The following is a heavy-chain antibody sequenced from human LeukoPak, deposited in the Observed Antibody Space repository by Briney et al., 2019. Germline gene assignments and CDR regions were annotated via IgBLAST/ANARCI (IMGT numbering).Heavy chain of an antibody. Sequence: GGSLRLSCVASGFPFSSYWMTWVRQAPGKGLEWVANIKQDGSKKSYVDSVKGRFTISRGNAKNSLYLQMNSLRAEDTAVYYCARDRSYYDSSGYYLYYYYGMDVWGQGTTVTVSS. D-gene: IGHD3-22*01. V-gene: IGHV3-7*01. CDR2: IKQDGSKK. CDR1: GFPFSSYW. CDR3: ARDRSYYDSSGYYLYYYYGMDV. J-gene: IGHJ6*02.